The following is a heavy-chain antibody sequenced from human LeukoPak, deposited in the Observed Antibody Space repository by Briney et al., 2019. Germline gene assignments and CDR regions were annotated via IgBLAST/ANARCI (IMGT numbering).Heavy chain of an antibody. CDR3: ARGHRYCSGGSCSEYFDY. J-gene: IGHJ4*02. CDR2: IWYDGSNK. Sequence: GGSLRLSCAASGFTFSNYGMHWVRQAPGKGLEWVAVIWYDGSNKYYADSVKGRFTISRDNSKNTLYLQMNSLRAEDTAVYYCARGHRYCSGGSCSEYFDYWGQGTLVTVSS. V-gene: IGHV3-33*01. D-gene: IGHD2-15*01. CDR1: GFTFSNYG.